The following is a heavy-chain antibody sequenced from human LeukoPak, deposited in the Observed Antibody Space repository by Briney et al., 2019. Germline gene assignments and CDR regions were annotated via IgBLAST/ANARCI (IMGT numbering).Heavy chain of an antibody. D-gene: IGHD1-1*01. CDR3: VQTTGWPGFDY. CDR1: GVSISRFY. CDR2: IYSGVPT. J-gene: IGHJ4*02. V-gene: IGHV4-4*09. Sequence: SETLSLTCTTSGVSISRFYWSWVRQPPGRGLEWIGNIYSGVPTYFNPSLKSRVVISVDTSKNQFSLNLTSVTAADTAMYYCVQTTGWPGFDYWGQGILVTVSS.